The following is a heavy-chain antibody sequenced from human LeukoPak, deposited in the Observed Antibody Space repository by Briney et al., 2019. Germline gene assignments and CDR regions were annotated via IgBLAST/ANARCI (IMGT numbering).Heavy chain of an antibody. CDR3: ARVGARYFDWPEAAYFDY. CDR2: IYYSGST. Sequence: SETLSLTCAVSGASISSGDYCWSWIRQPPGKGLEWIGYIYYSGSTYYNPSLKSRVTISVDTSKNQFSLKLSSVTAADTAVYYCARVGARYFDWPEAAYFDYWGQGTLVTVSS. D-gene: IGHD3-9*01. V-gene: IGHV4-30-4*01. J-gene: IGHJ4*02. CDR1: GASISSGDYC.